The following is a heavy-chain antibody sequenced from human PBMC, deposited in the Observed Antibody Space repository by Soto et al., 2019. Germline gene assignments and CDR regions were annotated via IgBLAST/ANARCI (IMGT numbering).Heavy chain of an antibody. V-gene: IGHV4-30-4*01. Sequence: QVQLQESGPGLVKPSQTLSLTCTVSGGSISSGDYYWSWIRQPPGKGLEWIGYIYYSGSTYYNPSXXGRVTISVDTXXNXFXXKLSSVTAADTAVYYCARDWTQLVPAAIWAHGMDVWGQGTTVTVSS. J-gene: IGHJ6*02. CDR2: IYYSGST. CDR1: GGSISSGDYY. D-gene: IGHD2-2*01. CDR3: ARDWTQLVPAAIWAHGMDV.